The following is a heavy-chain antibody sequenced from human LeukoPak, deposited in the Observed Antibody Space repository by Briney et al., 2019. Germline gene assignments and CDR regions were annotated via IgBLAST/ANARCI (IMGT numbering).Heavy chain of an antibody. CDR2: MNPNRGNT. CDR1: GYTFTSYD. J-gene: IGHJ4*02. Sequence: ASVKVSCKASGYTFTSYDINWVRQATGQRLEWMGWMNPNRGNTGYAQKFQGRVTITRNTSISTAYMELSSLRSEDTAVYYCAKGGPSGRGYWGQGTLVTVSS. D-gene: IGHD1-26*01. CDR3: AKGGPSGRGY. V-gene: IGHV1-8*03.